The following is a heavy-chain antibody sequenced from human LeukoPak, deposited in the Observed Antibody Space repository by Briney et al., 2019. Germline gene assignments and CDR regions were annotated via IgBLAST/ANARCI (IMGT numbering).Heavy chain of an antibody. CDR1: GGSFSGYY. Sequence: PSETLSLTCAVYGGSFSGYYWSWIRQPPGKGLEWIGEINHSGSTNYNPSLKSRVTISVDTSKNQFSLKLSSVTAADTAVYYCARGRAFRSGYYYVSRGYFQHWGQGTLVTVSS. J-gene: IGHJ1*01. D-gene: IGHD3-22*01. CDR2: INHSGST. V-gene: IGHV4-34*01. CDR3: ARGRAFRSGYYYVSRGYFQH.